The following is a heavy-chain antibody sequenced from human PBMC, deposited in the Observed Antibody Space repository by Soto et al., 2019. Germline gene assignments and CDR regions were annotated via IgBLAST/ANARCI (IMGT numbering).Heavy chain of an antibody. D-gene: IGHD2-15*01. CDR3: ARGRRVVVVVAATYYFDY. J-gene: IGHJ4*02. Sequence: SETLSLTCAASGGSISSGGYSWSWIRQPPGKGLEWIGYIYHSGSTYYNPSLKSRVTISVDTSKNQFSLKLSSVTAADTAVYYCARGRRVVVVVAATYYFDYWGQGTLVIVSS. CDR2: IYHSGST. V-gene: IGHV4-30-2*01. CDR1: GGSISSGGYS.